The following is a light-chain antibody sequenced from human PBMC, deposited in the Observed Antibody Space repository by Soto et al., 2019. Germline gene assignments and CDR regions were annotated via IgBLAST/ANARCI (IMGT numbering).Light chain of an antibody. CDR3: QQYGSSPPYT. V-gene: IGKV3-20*01. CDR1: RTFASSY. Sequence: EIVLTQSPGTLSLSPGERATLSCRASRTFASSYLAWYQHKPGQAPRLLIYAASTRATGIPDRFSGRGSGADFTLTISRLEPEDSAVYYCQQYGSSPPYTFGQGTKLEIK. CDR2: AAS. J-gene: IGKJ2*01.